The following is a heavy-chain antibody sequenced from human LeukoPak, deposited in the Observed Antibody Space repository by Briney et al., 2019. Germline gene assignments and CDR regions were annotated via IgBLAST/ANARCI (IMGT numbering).Heavy chain of an antibody. CDR1: GGTFNSYA. CDR3: ARDRGGDSRLGLDY. D-gene: IGHD7-27*01. J-gene: IGHJ4*02. Sequence: SVKVSCKASGGTFNSYAISWVRQAPGQGREWMGGIIPIFGTANYAQKFQGRVTITADKSTSTAYMELSSLRSEDTAVYYCARDRGGDSRLGLDYWGQGTLVTVSS. V-gene: IGHV1-69*06. CDR2: IIPIFGTA.